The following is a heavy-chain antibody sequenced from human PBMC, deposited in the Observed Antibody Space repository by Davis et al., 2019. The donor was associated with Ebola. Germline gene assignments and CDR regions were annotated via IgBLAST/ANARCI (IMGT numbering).Heavy chain of an antibody. D-gene: IGHD4-23*01. CDR3: AKPVAAGGHPHYYYYMDV. V-gene: IGHV3-30*02. CDR1: GFTFSSYG. Sequence: PGGSLRLSCAASGFTFSSYGLHWVRQAPGKGPEWVAFMRHDGSYIYYGDSVKGRFTISRDNFKNMLYLQMNSLRTEDTAVYYCAKPVAAGGHPHYYYYMDVWGEGTKVTVS. CDR2: MRHDGSYI. J-gene: IGHJ6*03.